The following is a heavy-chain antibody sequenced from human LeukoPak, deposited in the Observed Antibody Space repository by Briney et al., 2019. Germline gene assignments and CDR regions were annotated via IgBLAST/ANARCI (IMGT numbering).Heavy chain of an antibody. Sequence: ASVRVSYTGSGYTFTSYDINWVRQAPGQGLEWMGWMNPKSGNTGYTQKFQGRVTMTRNTSISTAYMELSSLRSEDTAVYYCARGRGGFDYWGQGTLVTVSS. CDR1: GYTFTSYD. V-gene: IGHV1-8*01. CDR2: MNPKSGNT. D-gene: IGHD3-16*01. J-gene: IGHJ4*02. CDR3: ARGRGGFDY.